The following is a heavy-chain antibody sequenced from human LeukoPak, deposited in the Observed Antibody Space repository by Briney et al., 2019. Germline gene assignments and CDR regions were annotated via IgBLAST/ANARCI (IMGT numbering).Heavy chain of an antibody. J-gene: IGHJ6*02. CDR3: ARGDCSSTSCYRGYYYYYYGMDV. CDR2: MNPNSGNT. CDR1: VYTFTSYD. D-gene: IGHD2-2*01. Sequence: SSVKVSCKASVYTFTSYDMNWVRQATGHGLEWMGWMNPNSGNTGYAQKFQGRVTMTRNTSISTAYMELSSLRSEDTAVYYCARGDCSSTSCYRGYYYYYYGMDVWGQGTTVTVSS. V-gene: IGHV1-8*01.